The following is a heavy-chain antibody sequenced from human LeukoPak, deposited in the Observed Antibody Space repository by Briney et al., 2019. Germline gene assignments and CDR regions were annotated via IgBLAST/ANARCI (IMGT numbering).Heavy chain of an antibody. CDR2: IWYDGSNK. V-gene: IGHV3-33*01. CDR1: GFTFSSYG. CDR3: ASDREGRGWYFDL. D-gene: IGHD1-26*01. Sequence: RAGGSLRLSCAASGFTFSSYGMPWVRQAPGKGLEWVAVIWYDGSNKYYADSVKGRFTISRDNSKNTLYLQMNSLRAEDTAVYYCASDREGRGWYFDLWGRGTLVTVSS. J-gene: IGHJ2*01.